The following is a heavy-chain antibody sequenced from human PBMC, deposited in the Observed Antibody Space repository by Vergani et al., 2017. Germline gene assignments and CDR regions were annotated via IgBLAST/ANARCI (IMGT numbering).Heavy chain of an antibody. J-gene: IGHJ4*02. CDR1: GFTFSSYA. D-gene: IGHD1-26*01. Sequence: EVQLLESGGGLVQTGGSLRLSCAASGFTFSSYAMSWVRHAPGKGLEWVSAISGSGGSTYYADSVKGRFTISRDNSKNTLYLQMNSLRAEDTAVYYCAKAIFNVGGTLAGRSGYWGQGTLVTVSS. CDR3: AKAIFNVGGTLAGRSGY. V-gene: IGHV3-23*01. CDR2: ISGSGGST.